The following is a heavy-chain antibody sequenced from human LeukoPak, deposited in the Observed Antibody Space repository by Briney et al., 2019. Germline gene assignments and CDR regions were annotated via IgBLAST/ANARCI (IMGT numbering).Heavy chain of an antibody. J-gene: IGHJ4*02. D-gene: IGHD3-16*02. CDR3: ARYVWGSYPTFEDY. Sequence: SETLSLTCAVYGGSISSYYWSWIRQPPGKGLEWIGYLYYSGSTYYNPSLKSRVTISLDTSKNQFSLKLSSVTAADTAVYYCARYVWGSYPTFEDYWGQGTLVTVSS. CDR2: LYYSGST. CDR1: GGSISSYY. V-gene: IGHV4-59*01.